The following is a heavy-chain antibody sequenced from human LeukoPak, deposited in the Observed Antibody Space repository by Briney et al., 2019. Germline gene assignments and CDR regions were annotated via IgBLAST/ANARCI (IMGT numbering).Heavy chain of an antibody. J-gene: IGHJ3*02. V-gene: IGHV3-9*01. CDR3: AKDSARFGELATDAFDI. CDR2: ISWNSGSI. D-gene: IGHD3-10*01. CDR1: GFTFDDYA. Sequence: GGSLRLSCAASGFTFDDYAMHWVRQAPGKGLEWVSGISWNSGSIGYADSVKGRFTISRDSAKNSLYLQMNSLRAEDTALYYCAKDSARFGELATDAFDIWGQGTMVTVSS.